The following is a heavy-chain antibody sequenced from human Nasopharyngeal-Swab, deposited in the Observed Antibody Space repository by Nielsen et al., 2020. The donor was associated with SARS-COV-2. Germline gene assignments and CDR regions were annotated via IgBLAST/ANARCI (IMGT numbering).Heavy chain of an antibody. CDR2: ISYDGSNK. CDR3: ARDRDVVVVAATPGVCDY. V-gene: IGHV3-30*03. J-gene: IGHJ4*02. D-gene: IGHD2-15*01. CDR1: GFTFSSYG. Sequence: CAASGFTFSSYGMHWVRQAPGKGLEWVAVISYDGSNKYYADSVKGRFTISRDNSKNTLYLQMNSLRAEDTAVYYCARDRDVVVVAATPGVCDYWGQGTLVTVSS.